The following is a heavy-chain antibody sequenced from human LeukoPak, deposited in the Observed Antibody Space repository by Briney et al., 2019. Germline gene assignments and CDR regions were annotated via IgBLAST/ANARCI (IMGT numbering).Heavy chain of an antibody. J-gene: IGHJ4*02. D-gene: IGHD1-14*01. Sequence: GGSLRLSCAASGFTFSSYAMTWVRQAPGKGLEWVSSISGGGGATYYADSVKGRFTISRDNSKNTLYLQVNSLRAEDTAVYYCAKGHRGAGTVYFDSWGQGTLVTVSS. CDR1: GFTFSSYA. CDR2: ISGGGGAT. CDR3: AKGHRGAGTVYFDS. V-gene: IGHV3-23*01.